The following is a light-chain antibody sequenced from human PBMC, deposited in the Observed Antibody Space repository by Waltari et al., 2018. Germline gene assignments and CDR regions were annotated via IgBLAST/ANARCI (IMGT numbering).Light chain of an antibody. CDR1: QSVWSSY. CDR3: QQYGSSSWT. CDR2: GAS. J-gene: IGKJ1*01. Sequence: EIVLTQSPGTLSLSPGESATLSCRASQSVWSSYLAWYQQKPGQAPRLLISGASSRATGIPDRFSGSGAGTDFTLAISRLEPEDFAVYYCQQYGSSSWTFGQGTKVEIK. V-gene: IGKV3-20*01.